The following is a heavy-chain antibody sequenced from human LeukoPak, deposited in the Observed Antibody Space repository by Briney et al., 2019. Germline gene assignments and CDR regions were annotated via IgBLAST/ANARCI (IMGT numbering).Heavy chain of an antibody. CDR2: ISGSGGST. D-gene: IGHD4-17*01. CDR1: GFTFSSYA. CDR3: AKVRVATKVTTEFDY. J-gene: IGHJ4*02. V-gene: IGHV3-23*01. Sequence: AGGSLRLSCAASGFTFSSYAMSWVRQAPGKGLEWVSGISGSGGSTWYAASVRGRFSISRDNSKNTLYVQMNSLRADDTAVYYCAKVRVATKVTTEFDYWGQGTLVTVSS.